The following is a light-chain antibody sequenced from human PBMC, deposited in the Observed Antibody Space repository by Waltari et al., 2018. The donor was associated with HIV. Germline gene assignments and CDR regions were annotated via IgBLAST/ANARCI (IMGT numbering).Light chain of an antibody. CDR2: GAS. Sequence: EIALTQSPGTLSLSPGERATLSCRASQSVTSSYLAWYQQKPGQAPRLLIYGASSRATDIPDRFSGSGSGTDFTLTIRRLEPEDSAVYCCQQYGTSPYTFGLGTKLEI. CDR1: QSVTSSY. J-gene: IGKJ2*01. CDR3: QQYGTSPYT. V-gene: IGKV3-20*01.